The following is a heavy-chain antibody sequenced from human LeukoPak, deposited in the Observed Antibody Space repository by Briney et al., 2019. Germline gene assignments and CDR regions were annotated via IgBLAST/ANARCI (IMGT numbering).Heavy chain of an antibody. CDR1: GFTFSSYW. Sequence: GGSLRLSCAASGFTFSSYWMHWVRQAPGKGLVWVSRINTDGSSTNYADSVKGRFTISRDNAKNTLYLQVDSLRAEDTAVYYCARGRHLYSYAYDYYMDVWGKGTTVTISS. J-gene: IGHJ6*03. CDR3: ARGRHLYSYAYDYYMDV. V-gene: IGHV3-74*01. D-gene: IGHD5-18*01. CDR2: INTDGSST.